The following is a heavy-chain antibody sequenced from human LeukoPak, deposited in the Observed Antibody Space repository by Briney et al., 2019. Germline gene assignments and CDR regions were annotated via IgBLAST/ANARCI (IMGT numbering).Heavy chain of an antibody. D-gene: IGHD3-9*01. CDR3: AKWGDFDILTGYYVSDF. CDR1: GFTFSNYA. Sequence: GESPRLSCVASGFTFSNYAMSWVRQAPGKRLEWVSAVTGRGGSTYYADSVKGRFTISRDNSRNTLFLQMNSLRAEDTAIYYCAKWGDFDILTGYYVSDFWGQGTLVTVSS. J-gene: IGHJ4*02. CDR2: VTGRGGST. V-gene: IGHV3-23*01.